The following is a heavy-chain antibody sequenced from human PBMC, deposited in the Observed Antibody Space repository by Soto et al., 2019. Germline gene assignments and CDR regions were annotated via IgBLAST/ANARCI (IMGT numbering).Heavy chain of an antibody. V-gene: IGHV4-4*02. J-gene: IGHJ4*02. CDR2: SHPSGNT. D-gene: IGHD6-13*01. CDR3: APRVSSRFY. Sequence: QVQLQESGPGLVKPSGTLSLTCAVSGVSISSHDWWTWVRQPPGKGLEWIGESHPSGNTNYNSSLESRVTISVDKSKNQFSLKLTSVTVADTAVYYCAPRVSSRFYWGQGTLVTVSS. CDR1: GVSISSHDW.